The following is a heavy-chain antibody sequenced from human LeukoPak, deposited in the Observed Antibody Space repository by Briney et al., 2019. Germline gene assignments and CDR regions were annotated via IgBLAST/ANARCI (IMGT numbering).Heavy chain of an antibody. V-gene: IGHV3-30*18. D-gene: IGHD6-19*01. Sequence: GGSLRLSCAASGFTFSSYGMHWVRQAPGKGLEWVTGISYDGSNKYYADSVKGRFTISRDNSKNTLYLQMNRLRAEDTPVYYCAKDQWRSLLAVAGTPYYYYGMDVWGKGTTVTVSS. J-gene: IGHJ6*04. CDR2: ISYDGSNK. CDR1: GFTFSSYG. CDR3: AKDQWRSLLAVAGTPYYYYGMDV.